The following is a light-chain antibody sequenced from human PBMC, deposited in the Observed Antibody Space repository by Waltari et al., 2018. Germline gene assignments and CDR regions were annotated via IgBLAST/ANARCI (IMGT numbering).Light chain of an antibody. V-gene: IGKV1-39*01. J-gene: IGKJ4*01. CDR3: QQSYSTPLT. CDR1: QTISTY. Sequence: DIQMTQSPSSLSASLGDRLTITCRAGQTISTYLNWYQQKPGKAPKLLIYGASSLQSGVPSRFSGSGSGTDFTLTISSLQPEDFATYYCQQSYSTPLTLGGGTKVEIK. CDR2: GAS.